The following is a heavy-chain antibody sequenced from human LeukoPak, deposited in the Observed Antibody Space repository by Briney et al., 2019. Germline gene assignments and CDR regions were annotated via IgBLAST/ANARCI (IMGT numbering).Heavy chain of an antibody. Sequence: SETLSLTCTVSGGSISSSSYYWGWIRQPPGKGLEWIGSIYYSGSTYYNPSLKSRVTISVDTSRNQFSLKLSSVTAADTAVYYCARGLVLLRGGHSGADYWGQGILVTVSS. CDR1: GGSISSSSYY. CDR3: ARGLVLLRGGHSGADY. D-gene: IGHD2-8*01. V-gene: IGHV4-39*07. J-gene: IGHJ4*02. CDR2: IYYSGST.